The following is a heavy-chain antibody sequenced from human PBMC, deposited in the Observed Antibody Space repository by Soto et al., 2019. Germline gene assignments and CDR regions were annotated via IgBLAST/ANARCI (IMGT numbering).Heavy chain of an antibody. CDR2: IWYDGSNK. Sequence: GGSLRLSCAASGFTFRSYAMHWVRQAPGKGLEWVAVIWYDGSNKYYADSVKGRFTISRDNSKNTLYLQMNSLRAEDTAVYYCARGRTSGYYPDYYFDYWGQGTLVTVSS. CDR1: GFTFRSYA. V-gene: IGHV3-33*08. D-gene: IGHD3-3*01. J-gene: IGHJ4*02. CDR3: ARGRTSGYYPDYYFDY.